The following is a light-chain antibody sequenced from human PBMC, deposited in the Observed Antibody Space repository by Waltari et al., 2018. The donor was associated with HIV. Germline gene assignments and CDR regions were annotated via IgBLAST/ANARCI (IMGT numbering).Light chain of an antibody. J-gene: IGLJ3*02. Sequence: QSALTQPASVSGSPGQSITISCTGTSSDVGGYNYVSWYQQHPGKAPKLMIYDVSNRPSGVANRFSCSKSGNTASLTISGLQAEDEADYYCSSYTSSSTWVFGRGTKRTVL. V-gene: IGLV2-14*01. CDR1: SSDVGGYNY. CDR2: DVS. CDR3: SSYTSSSTWV.